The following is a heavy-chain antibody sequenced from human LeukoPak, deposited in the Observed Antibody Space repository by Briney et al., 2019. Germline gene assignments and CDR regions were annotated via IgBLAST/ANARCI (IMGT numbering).Heavy chain of an antibody. V-gene: IGHV3-21*01. D-gene: IGHD6-13*01. CDR2: ISSSSSYI. CDR3: ARVVSSSWWNWFDP. J-gene: IGHJ5*02. CDR1: GFTFSSYS. Sequence: GGSLRLSCAASGFTFSSYSMNWVRQAPGKGLEWVSSISSSSSYIYYADSVKGRFTISRDNAKNSLYLQMNSLRAEDTAVYYCARVVSSSWWNWFDPWGQGTLVTVSS.